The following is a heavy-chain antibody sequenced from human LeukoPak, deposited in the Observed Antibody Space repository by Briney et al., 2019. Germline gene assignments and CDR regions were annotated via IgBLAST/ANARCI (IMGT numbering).Heavy chain of an antibody. D-gene: IGHD3-22*01. CDR3: ANGPTASGYFAYFDY. CDR1: GFTFSSYW. Sequence: GGSLRLSCAAPGFTFSSYWMHWVRQAPEKGLVWVSRINSDGSSTRYADSVKGRFTISRDNAKNSLYLQMNSLRVEDTAFYYCANGPTASGYFAYFDYWGQGTPVTVSS. V-gene: IGHV3-74*01. CDR2: INSDGSST. J-gene: IGHJ4*02.